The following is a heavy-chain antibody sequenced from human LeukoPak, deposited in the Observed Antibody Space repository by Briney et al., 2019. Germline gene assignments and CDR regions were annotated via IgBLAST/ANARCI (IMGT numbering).Heavy chain of an antibody. CDR2: INNSGST. CDR1: GGSFSGYY. CDR3: ASKSYFDY. V-gene: IGHV4-34*01. J-gene: IGHJ4*02. Sequence: ASETLSLTCAVYGGSFSGYYWSWIRQPPGKGLEGIGEINNSGSTNYNTSLKSGATISVETSKNHFFLKLSSGTAADTAVYYCASKSYFDYWGQGTLVTVSS.